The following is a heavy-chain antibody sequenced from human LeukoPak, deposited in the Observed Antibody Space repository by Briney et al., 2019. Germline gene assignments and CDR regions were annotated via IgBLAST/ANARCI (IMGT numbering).Heavy chain of an antibody. D-gene: IGHD6-13*01. CDR2: IIPILGIA. V-gene: IGHV1-69*04. CDR1: GGTYSSYA. CDR3: ARDDTLVLYDYYGMDV. Sequence: SSVTVSCKASGGTYSSYASSGVRQAPGQGLEWMGRIIPILGIANYAQKFQGRVTTTADKSTSTAYMELSSLRSEDTAVYYCARDDTLVLYDYYGMDVWGQGTTVTVSS. J-gene: IGHJ6*02.